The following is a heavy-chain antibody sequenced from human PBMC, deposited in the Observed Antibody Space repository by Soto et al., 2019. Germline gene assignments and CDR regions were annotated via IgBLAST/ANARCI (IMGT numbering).Heavy chain of an antibody. CDR3: ASFARPWLGYSYGFDY. Sequence: LSLTCTVSGGSISSYYWSWIRQPPGKGLEWIGYIYYSGSTNYNPSLKSRVTISVDTSKNQFSLKLSSVTAADTAVYYCASFARPWLGYSYGFDYWGQGTLVTVS. D-gene: IGHD5-18*01. CDR2: IYYSGST. CDR1: GGSISSYY. J-gene: IGHJ4*02. V-gene: IGHV4-59*01.